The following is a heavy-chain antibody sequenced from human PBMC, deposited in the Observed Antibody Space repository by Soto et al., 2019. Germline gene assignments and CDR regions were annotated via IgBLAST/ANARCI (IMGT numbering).Heavy chain of an antibody. CDR2: IKTTSDGGTT. V-gene: IGHV3-15*01. D-gene: IGHD6-19*01. CDR1: GFTFSSYA. CDR3: TTRYSSDWYLPSPYFLH. J-gene: IGHJ1*01. Sequence: GGSLRLSCAAPGFTFSSYAMSWVRQTPGKGLEWVGRIKTTSDGGTTDSAAPLKGRFTISRDDSKNTLYLQMNSLQTEDTGVYYCTTRYSSDWYLPSPYFLHWGHGTLVTVSS.